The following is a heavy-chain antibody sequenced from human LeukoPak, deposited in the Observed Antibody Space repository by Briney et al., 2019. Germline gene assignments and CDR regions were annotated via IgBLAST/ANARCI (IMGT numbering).Heavy chain of an antibody. D-gene: IGHD6-13*01. CDR2: IIPMFNTT. CDR3: VEGGIAPLNWFDP. Sequence: GASVKVSCKASGGTFSSYAISWVRQAPGQGLEWMGGIIPMFNTTKYAQKFQDRVTITADKSTSTAYMELSSLRSEDTAVYYCVEGGIAPLNWFDPWGQGTLVTASS. V-gene: IGHV1-69*06. CDR1: GGTFSSYA. J-gene: IGHJ5*02.